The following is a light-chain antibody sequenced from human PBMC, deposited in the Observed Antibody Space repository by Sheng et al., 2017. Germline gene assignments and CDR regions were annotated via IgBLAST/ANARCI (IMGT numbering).Light chain of an antibody. CDR2: DAS. J-gene: IGKJ1*01. V-gene: IGKV3-20*01. CDR1: QSVGSAY. CDR3: QQYGSSPGT. Sequence: EIVLTQSPGTLSLSPGERATLSCRASQSVGSAYLAWYQQKPGQAPRLLIYDASNRATGIPARFSGSGSGTDFTLTISRLEPEDFAVYYCQQYGSSPGTFGQGTKVEIK.